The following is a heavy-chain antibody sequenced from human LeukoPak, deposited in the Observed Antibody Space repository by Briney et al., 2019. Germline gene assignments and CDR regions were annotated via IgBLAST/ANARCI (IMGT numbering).Heavy chain of an antibody. CDR2: INQSGST. CDR3: AMRVGATNTLDY. J-gene: IGHJ4*02. CDR1: GGSFSGYY. Sequence: SETLSLTCAVYGGSFSGYYWSWIRQPPGKGLEWIGEINQSGSTNYNPSLKSRVTISVETSKNQFSLKLSSVTAADTAVYYCAMRVGATNTLDYWGQGTLVTVSS. V-gene: IGHV4-34*01. D-gene: IGHD1-26*01.